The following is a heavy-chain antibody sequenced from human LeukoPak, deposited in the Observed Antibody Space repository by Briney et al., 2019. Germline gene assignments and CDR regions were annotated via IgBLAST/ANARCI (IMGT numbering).Heavy chain of an antibody. V-gene: IGHV3-49*04. CDR1: GFTFGDYA. CDR2: IRSKAYGGTT. D-gene: IGHD3-22*01. J-gene: IGHJ4*02. CDR3: TRDKGYDSSGYYSHFDY. Sequence: GGSLRLSCTTSGFTFGDYAMSWVRQAPGKGLEWVSFIRSKAYGGTTEYAPSVKGRFTISRDDSKSIAYLQMNSLKTEDTAVYYCTRDKGYDSSGYYSHFDYWGQGTLVTVSS.